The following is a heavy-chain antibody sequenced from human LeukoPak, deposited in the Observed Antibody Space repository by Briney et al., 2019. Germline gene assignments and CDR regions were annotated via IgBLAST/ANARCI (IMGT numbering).Heavy chain of an antibody. CDR1: GASITTYC. J-gene: IGHJ5*02. Sequence: SETLSLTCSVSGASITTYCWSWLRQPAGKGLEWIGRIYTSGSTNYNPSLKSRVTMSVDTSKNQFSLKLSSVTAADTAVYYCARETIVVVPAATSWFDPWGQGTLVTVSS. CDR2: IYTSGST. CDR3: ARETIVVVPAATSWFDP. V-gene: IGHV4-4*07. D-gene: IGHD2-2*01.